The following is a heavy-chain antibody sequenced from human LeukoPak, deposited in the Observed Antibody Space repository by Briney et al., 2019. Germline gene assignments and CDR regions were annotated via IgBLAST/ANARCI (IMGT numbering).Heavy chain of an antibody. CDR1: GFTVAANY. D-gene: IGHD3-10*01. CDR2: FYSGGSA. Sequence: PGGSLRLSCAVSGFTVAANYMTWVRQAPGKGLEWVSVFYSGGSAYYADSVKGRFTISRDLSKNTPFLQMNSLRAEDTAVYYCATPGGSGDYPYPTYFNYWGQGTLITVSS. J-gene: IGHJ4*02. V-gene: IGHV3-53*01. CDR3: ATPGGSGDYPYPTYFNY.